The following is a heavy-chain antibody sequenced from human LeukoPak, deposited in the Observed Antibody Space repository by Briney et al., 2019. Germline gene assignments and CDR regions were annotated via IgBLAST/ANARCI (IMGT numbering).Heavy chain of an antibody. V-gene: IGHV3-21*01. D-gene: IGHD1-26*01. Sequence: GGSLRLSCAASGFTFSSYSMNWVRQAPGKGLEWVSSISSSSSYIYYADSVNGRFTISRDNAKNSLYLQMNSLRAEDTAVYYCARLLVYGGGGEAFDYWGQGILVTVSS. CDR2: ISSSSSYI. CDR3: ARLLVYGGGGEAFDY. J-gene: IGHJ4*02. CDR1: GFTFSSYS.